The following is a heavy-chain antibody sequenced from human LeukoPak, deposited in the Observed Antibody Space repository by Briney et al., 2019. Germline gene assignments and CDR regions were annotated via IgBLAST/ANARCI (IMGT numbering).Heavy chain of an antibody. D-gene: IGHD1-26*01. CDR3: ARVGGSSPGFDY. J-gene: IGHJ4*02. V-gene: IGHV3-21*01. Sequence: SGGSLRLSCAASGFTFSSYSMNWVRQAPGKGLEWVSSISSSSSYIYYADSVKGRFTIPRDNAKNSLYLQMNSLRAEDTAVYYCARVGGSSPGFDYWGQGTLVTVSS. CDR1: GFTFSSYS. CDR2: ISSSSSYI.